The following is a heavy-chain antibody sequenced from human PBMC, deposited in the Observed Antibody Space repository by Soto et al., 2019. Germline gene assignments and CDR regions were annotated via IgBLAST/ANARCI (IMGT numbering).Heavy chain of an antibody. CDR1: GYTFTSYA. CDR3: AKQGSIAAAWEWFDP. J-gene: IGHJ5*02. V-gene: IGHV1-3*01. Sequence: QVQLVQSGAEVKKPGASVKVSCKASGYTFTSYAMHWVRQAPGQRLEWMGWINAGNGNTKYSQKFQGRVTITRDTSASTADMELSSLRSEDTAVYYCAKQGSIAAAWEWFDPWGQGTLVTVSS. CDR2: INAGNGNT. D-gene: IGHD6-13*01.